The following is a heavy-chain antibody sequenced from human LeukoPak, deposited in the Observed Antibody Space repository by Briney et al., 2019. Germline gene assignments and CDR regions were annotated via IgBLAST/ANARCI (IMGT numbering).Heavy chain of an antibody. D-gene: IGHD3-22*01. CDR2: ISSSSSYT. CDR3: ARDDSSGYEDGMDV. J-gene: IGHJ6*02. V-gene: IGHV3-11*05. Sequence: GGSLRLSCAASGFTFSDYYMSWIRQAPGKGLEWVSYISSSSSYTNYADSVKGRFTISRDNAKNSLYLQMNSLRAEDTAVYYCARDDSSGYEDGMDVWGQGTTVTVSS. CDR1: GFTFSDYY.